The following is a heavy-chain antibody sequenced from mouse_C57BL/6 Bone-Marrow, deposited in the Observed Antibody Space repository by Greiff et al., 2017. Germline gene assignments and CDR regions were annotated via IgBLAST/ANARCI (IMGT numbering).Heavy chain of an antibody. CDR1: GFNIKDYY. V-gene: IGHV14-1*01. D-gene: IGHD1-1*02. Sequence: VQLQQSGAELVRPGASVKLSCTASGFNIKDYYMHWVKQRPEQGLEWFGRIDPEDGATEYTPKFQGKATMTADKSSNTAYLQLSSLTSEDTDVYYCSTGWSFDYEDRGTTLTVTA. CDR2: IDPEDGAT. J-gene: IGHJ2*01. CDR3: STGWSFDY.